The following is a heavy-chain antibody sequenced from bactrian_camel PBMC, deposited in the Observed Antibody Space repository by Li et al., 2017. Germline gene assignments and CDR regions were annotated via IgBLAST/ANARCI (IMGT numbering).Heavy chain of an antibody. CDR3: AEGRGSRGEHCYSLSY. CDR1: GFLFSTVY. V-gene: IGHV3S6*01. Sequence: HVQLVESGGGYVHPGGSLRLACETSGFLFSTVYMTWVRQAPGKGLEWVSSCHNDGRDTAYADSVKGRFTISADNAKNTVYLQMNNLQPEDTATYYCAEGRGSRGEHCYSLSYWGQGTQVTVS. J-gene: IGHJ4*01. D-gene: IGHD6*01. CDR2: CHNDGRDT.